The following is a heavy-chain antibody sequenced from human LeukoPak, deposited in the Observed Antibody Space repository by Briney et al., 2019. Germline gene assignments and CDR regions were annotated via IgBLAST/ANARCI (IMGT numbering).Heavy chain of an antibody. V-gene: IGHV4-4*02. CDR3: ARGAAGYSYG. J-gene: IGHJ4*02. CDR1: GGSISSNW. Sequence: SETLSLTCAVSGGSISSNWWSWVRQPPGKGLEWIGEINHSGSTNYNPSLKSRVTISVDTSKNQFSLKLSSVTAADTAVYYCARGAAGYSYGWGQGTLVTVSS. D-gene: IGHD5-18*01. CDR2: INHSGST.